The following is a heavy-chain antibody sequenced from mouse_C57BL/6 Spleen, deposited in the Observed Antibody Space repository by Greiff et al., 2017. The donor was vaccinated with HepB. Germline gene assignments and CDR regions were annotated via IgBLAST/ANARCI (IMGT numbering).Heavy chain of an antibody. D-gene: IGHD1-1*01. Sequence: VQLVESGPELVKPGASVKISCKASGYAFSSSWMNWVKQRPGKGLEWIGRIYPGDGDTNYNGKFKGKATLTADKSSSTAYMPLSSLTSEDSAVYFCAIITTVVATDWYFDVWGTGTTVTVSS. CDR3: AIITTVVATDWYFDV. CDR2: IYPGDGDT. J-gene: IGHJ1*03. CDR1: GYAFSSSW. V-gene: IGHV1-82*01.